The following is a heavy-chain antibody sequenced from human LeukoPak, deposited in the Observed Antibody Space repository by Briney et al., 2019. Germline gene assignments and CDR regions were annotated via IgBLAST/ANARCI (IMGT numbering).Heavy chain of an antibody. J-gene: IGHJ5*02. V-gene: IGHV3-7*01. CDR3: AREPGYSSGWYSMETWDWFDP. CDR1: GFTFSSYA. CDR2: IKQDGSEK. Sequence: PGGSLRLSCAASGFTFSSYAMSWVRQAPGKGLEWVANIKQDGSEKYYVDSVKGRFTISRDNAKNSLYLQMNSLRAEDTAVYYRAREPGYSSGWYSMETWDWFDPWGQGTLVTVSS. D-gene: IGHD6-19*01.